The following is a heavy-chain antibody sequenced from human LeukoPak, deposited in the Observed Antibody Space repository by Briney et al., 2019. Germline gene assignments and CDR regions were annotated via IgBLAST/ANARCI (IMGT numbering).Heavy chain of an antibody. CDR2: INSDGSST. Sequence: GGSLRLSCAASGFTFSSYWMHWVRQAPGKGLVWVSRINSDGSSTSYADSVKGRFTISRDSAKNTLYLQMNSLRAEDTAVYYCARVYSGTRRFDYWGQGTLVTVSS. CDR1: GFTFSSYW. V-gene: IGHV3-74*01. J-gene: IGHJ4*02. CDR3: ARVYSGTRRFDY. D-gene: IGHD1-26*01.